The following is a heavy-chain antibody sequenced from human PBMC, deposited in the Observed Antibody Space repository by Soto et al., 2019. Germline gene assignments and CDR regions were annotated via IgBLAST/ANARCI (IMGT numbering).Heavy chain of an antibody. D-gene: IGHD1-26*01. J-gene: IGHJ3*02. CDR2: ISAYNGNA. CDR3: ARDMATIVGAPDAAFDI. Sequence: PSVKVSCKASGYTFTSYGISWVRQAPGQGLEWMGWISAYNGNANYAQKLQGRVTMTTDTSTSTAYMELRSLRSDDMAVYYCARDMATIVGAPDAAFDIWGQGTMVTVSS. CDR1: GYTFTSYG. V-gene: IGHV1-18*03.